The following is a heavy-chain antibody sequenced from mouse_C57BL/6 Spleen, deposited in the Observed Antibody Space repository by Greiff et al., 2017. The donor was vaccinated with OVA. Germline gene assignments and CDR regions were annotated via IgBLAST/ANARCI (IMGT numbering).Heavy chain of an antibody. J-gene: IGHJ4*01. D-gene: IGHD1-1*01. V-gene: IGHV1-80*01. CDR2: IYPGAGDT. CDR1: GYAFSSYW. CDR3: ERDPTVVSDDYAMDY. Sequence: VQLQQSGAELVKPGASVKLSCKASGYAFSSYWMNWVKQRPGKGLAWIGQIYPGAGDTNYNGKFKGKATLTAATSSSTASLQLSSLTSEDAAVYVCERDPTVVSDDYAMDYWGQGTSVTVSS.